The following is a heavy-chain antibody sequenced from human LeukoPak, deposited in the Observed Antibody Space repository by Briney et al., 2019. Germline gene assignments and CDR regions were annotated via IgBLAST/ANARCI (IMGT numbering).Heavy chain of an antibody. J-gene: IGHJ4*02. CDR3: ARGDFLGDIVVVPAALDY. Sequence: ASVKVSCKASGYTFTGYYMHWVRQAPGQGLVWMGWINPNSGGTNYAQKFQGRVAMTRDTSISTAYMELSRLRSDDTAVYYCARGDFLGDIVVVPAALDYWGQGTLVTVSS. CDR2: INPNSGGT. CDR1: GYTFTGYY. V-gene: IGHV1-2*02. D-gene: IGHD2-2*01.